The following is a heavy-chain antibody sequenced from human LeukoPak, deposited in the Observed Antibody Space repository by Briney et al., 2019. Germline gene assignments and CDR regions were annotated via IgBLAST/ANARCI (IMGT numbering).Heavy chain of an antibody. D-gene: IGHD3-22*01. CDR1: GFTFSSYA. Sequence: GGSRRLSYAPSGFTFSSYAMSWVRQAPGKCLEWVAVISGGGSGTYYADSVRGRFTISRDNSKNTVYLRMNSLRAEDTAIYYCAKAVGSSGYFSRDAFDIWGQGTMVTVSS. CDR2: ISGGGSGT. CDR3: AKAVGSSGYFSRDAFDI. J-gene: IGHJ3*02. V-gene: IGHV3-23*01.